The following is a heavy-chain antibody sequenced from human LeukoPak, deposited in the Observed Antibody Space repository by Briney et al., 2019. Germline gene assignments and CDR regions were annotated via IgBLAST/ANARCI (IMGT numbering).Heavy chain of an antibody. J-gene: IGHJ5*02. Sequence: GGSLRLSCAASGFTFSSYSMNWVRQAPGKGLEWVSSISSSRSYIYYADSVKGRFTISRDNAKNSLYLQMNSLRAEDTAVYYCARERTPIASARWPNWFDPWGQGTLVTVSS. CDR1: GFTFSSYS. D-gene: IGHD2-15*01. V-gene: IGHV3-21*01. CDR2: ISSSRSYI. CDR3: ARERTPIASARWPNWFDP.